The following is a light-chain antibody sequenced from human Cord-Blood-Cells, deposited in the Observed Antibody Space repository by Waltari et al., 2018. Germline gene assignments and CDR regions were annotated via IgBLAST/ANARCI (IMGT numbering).Light chain of an antibody. CDR1: RSDVGGYTY. CDR3: SSYTSSSTPVV. CDR2: DVS. Sequence: QSALTQPSSVSGSPGQSITISCTGPRSDVGGYTYVLCYQQHPGKAPKLMIYDVSNRPSGVSNRFSGSKSGNTASLTISGLQAEDEADYYCSSYTSSSTPVVFGGGTKLTVL. J-gene: IGLJ2*01. V-gene: IGLV2-14*01.